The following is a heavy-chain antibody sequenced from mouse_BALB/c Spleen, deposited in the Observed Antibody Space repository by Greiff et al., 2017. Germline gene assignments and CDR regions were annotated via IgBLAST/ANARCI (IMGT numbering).Heavy chain of an antibody. CDR2: IYPYNGGT. V-gene: IGHV1S29*02. D-gene: IGHD2-14*01. Sequence: EVKLQESGPELVKPGASVKISCKASGYTFTDYNMHWVKQSHGKSLEWIGYIYPYNGGTGYNQKFKSKATLTVDNSSSTAYMELRSLTSEDSAVYYCAKDGGDYRYFFAYWGQGTLVTVSA. CDR1: GYTFTDYN. CDR3: AKDGGDYRYFFAY. J-gene: IGHJ3*01.